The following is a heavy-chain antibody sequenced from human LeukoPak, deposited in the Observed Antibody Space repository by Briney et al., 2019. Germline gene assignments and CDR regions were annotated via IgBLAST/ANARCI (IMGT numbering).Heavy chain of an antibody. V-gene: IGHV3-30-3*01. J-gene: IGHJ4*02. CDR2: ISYDGSNK. CDR3: ARGRGGGSRPYYFDY. CDR1: GFTFSSYA. D-gene: IGHD2-15*01. Sequence: GRSLRLSCAASGFTFSSYAMHWVRQAPGKGLEWVAVISYDGSNKYYADSVKGRFTISRDNSKNTLYLQMNSLRAEDTAVYYCARGRGGGSRPYYFDYWGQGTLVTVSS.